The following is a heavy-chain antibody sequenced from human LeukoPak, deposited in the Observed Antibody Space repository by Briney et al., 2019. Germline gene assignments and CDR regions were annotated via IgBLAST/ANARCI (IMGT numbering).Heavy chain of an antibody. Sequence: SETLSLTCSVSGGSFIGCYWSWIRQPAGKGPEWIGRIYTSGNTNYNPSLKSRVTMSVDTSRNQFSLKLSSVTAADTAIYYCATSRGGPWGAFDIWGQGTRVTVSS. CDR1: GGSFIGCY. D-gene: IGHD2-15*01. CDR3: ATSRGGPWGAFDI. CDR2: IYTSGNT. V-gene: IGHV4-4*07. J-gene: IGHJ3*02.